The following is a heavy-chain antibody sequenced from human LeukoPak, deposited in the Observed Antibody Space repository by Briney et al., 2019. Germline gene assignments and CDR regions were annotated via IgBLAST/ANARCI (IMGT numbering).Heavy chain of an antibody. Sequence: PSETLSLTCTVSGGSISSYYWSWIRQPPGKGLEWIGYIYYSGSTNYNPSLKSRITISVDTSKNQFSLKLSSVTAADTAVYYCARRLYSSGEFDYWGQGTLVTVSS. CDR2: IYYSGST. J-gene: IGHJ4*02. CDR1: GGSISSYY. V-gene: IGHV4-59*08. CDR3: ARRLYSSGEFDY. D-gene: IGHD6-19*01.